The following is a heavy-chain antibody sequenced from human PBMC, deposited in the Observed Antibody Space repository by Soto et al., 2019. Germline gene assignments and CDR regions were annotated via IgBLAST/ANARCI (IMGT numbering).Heavy chain of an antibody. CDR1: GFTFSAHA. D-gene: IGHD2-21*02. J-gene: IGHJ5*02. CDR2: ISGSGEST. Sequence: GGSLRLSCAASGFTFSAHAMSWVRQAPGKGLEWVSGISGSGESTHYTDSVKGRFTISRDKSKNTLYLQMNSLRAEDTAVYYCVKRRDVVVVTATRRPPNWFDPWGQGTLVTVSS. CDR3: VKRRDVVVVTATRRPPNWFDP. V-gene: IGHV3-23*01.